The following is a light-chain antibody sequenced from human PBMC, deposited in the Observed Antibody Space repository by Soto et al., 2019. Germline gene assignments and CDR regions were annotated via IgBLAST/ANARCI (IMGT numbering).Light chain of an antibody. CDR1: QGIRNY. J-gene: IGKJ4*01. V-gene: IGKV1-39*01. CDR2: AAS. Sequence: DIQMTQSPSSLSASVGDRVTITCRASQGIRNYLNWYQQKPGKAPKLLIYAASSLQSGVQSRFSGSGSGTDFTLTISSLQPEDSASYFCQQSSSAPLTFGGGTKVEIK. CDR3: QQSSSAPLT.